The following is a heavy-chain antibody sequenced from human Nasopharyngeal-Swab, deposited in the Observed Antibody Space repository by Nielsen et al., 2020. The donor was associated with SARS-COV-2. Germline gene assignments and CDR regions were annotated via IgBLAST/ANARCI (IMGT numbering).Heavy chain of an antibody. CDR3: ARVGLVGARYYYGMDV. J-gene: IGHJ6*02. V-gene: IGHV1-2*02. CDR1: GYTFTGYY. Sequence: ASVKVSCKASGYTFTGYYMHWVRQAPGQGLGWMGWINPNSGGTNYAQKFQGRVTMTRDTSISTAYMELSRLRSDDTAVYYCARVGLVGARYYYGMDVWGQGTTVTVSS. D-gene: IGHD1-26*01. CDR2: INPNSGGT.